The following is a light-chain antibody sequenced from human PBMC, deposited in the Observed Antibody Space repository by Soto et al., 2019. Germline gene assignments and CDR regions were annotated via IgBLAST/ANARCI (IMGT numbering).Light chain of an antibody. Sequence: QSALTQPPSASGSPGQSVTISCTGTSSDVGGYDFVSWYQQHPGKAPKLMIYEDTKRPSGVSNRFSGSKSGNTASLTISGLQAEDEADYYCCSYAGSSTHVVFGGGTKVTVL. CDR3: CSYAGSSTHVV. CDR2: EDT. CDR1: SSDVGGYDF. V-gene: IGLV2-23*01. J-gene: IGLJ2*01.